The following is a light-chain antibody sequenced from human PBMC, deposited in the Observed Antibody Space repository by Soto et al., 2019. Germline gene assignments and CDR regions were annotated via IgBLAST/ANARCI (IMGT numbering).Light chain of an antibody. J-gene: IGKJ5*01. CDR3: QQRSNWPPIT. CDR2: GAS. V-gene: IGKV3-11*01. CDR1: QTVSSNY. Sequence: PGERATLSCRASQTVSSNYLAWCQQRPGQAPRLLIYGASTRATGIPARFSGSGSGTDFTLTISSLEPEDFAVYYCQQRSNWPPITFGQGTRLEIK.